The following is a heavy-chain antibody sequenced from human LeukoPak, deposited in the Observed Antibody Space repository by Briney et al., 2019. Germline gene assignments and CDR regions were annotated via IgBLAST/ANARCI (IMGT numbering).Heavy chain of an antibody. CDR2: ISSSSSTI. J-gene: IGHJ6*03. Sequence: PGVSLRLSCAASGFPFCSYRMIWVRQAPEKAVVWGTYISSSSSTIDYADSVKGRVTISRDNAKNSLYLQMNSLRAEDTAVYYCARRGPGYYYMDVWGKGATVTVSS. CDR1: GFPFCSYR. CDR3: ARRGPGYYYMDV. D-gene: IGHD1-14*01. V-gene: IGHV3-48*01.